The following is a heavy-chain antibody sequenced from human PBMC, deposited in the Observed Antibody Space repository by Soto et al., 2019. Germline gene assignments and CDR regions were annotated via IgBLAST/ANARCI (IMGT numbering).Heavy chain of an antibody. CDR1: GGSLSGYY. Sequence: ETLSLSGAVYGGSLSGYYWSWIRQPPGKGLEWIGEINHSGSTNYNPSLKSRVTISVDTSKNQFSLKLSSVTAADTAVYYCARVTRGFYFDYWGQGTLVTVHS. CDR2: INHSGST. V-gene: IGHV4-34*01. D-gene: IGHD3-10*01. J-gene: IGHJ4*02. CDR3: ARVTRGFYFDY.